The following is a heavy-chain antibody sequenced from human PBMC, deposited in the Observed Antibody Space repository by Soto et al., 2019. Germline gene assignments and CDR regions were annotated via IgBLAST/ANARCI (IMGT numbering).Heavy chain of an antibody. CDR3: VRGYCTTAPCSGDFQF. D-gene: IGHD2-15*01. Sequence: QVQLVQSGAELKKPGASVKVACKASGYNFTTYFIHCVRQAPGQGLEWMGMIHPSGDTGYAQKFRRRVTMTIDPSTTTAYMELRNLTSADTAVYFSVRGYCTTAPCSGDFQFWGQGTLVTVSS. CDR1: GYNFTTYF. V-gene: IGHV1-46*01. CDR2: IHPSGDT. J-gene: IGHJ1*01.